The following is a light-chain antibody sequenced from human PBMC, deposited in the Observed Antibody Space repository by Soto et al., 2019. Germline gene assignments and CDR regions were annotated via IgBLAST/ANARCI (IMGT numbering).Light chain of an antibody. CDR2: DAS. Sequence: EIVLTQSPATLSLSPGERATRSCRASQSVSSYLAWYQQKPGQAPRLLIYDASNRATGIPARFSGSGSGTDYTLTISSLDTEDFAVYYCQQRSNWPPGYTFGQGTKLEI. CDR1: QSVSSY. V-gene: IGKV3-11*01. J-gene: IGKJ2*01. CDR3: QQRSNWPPGYT.